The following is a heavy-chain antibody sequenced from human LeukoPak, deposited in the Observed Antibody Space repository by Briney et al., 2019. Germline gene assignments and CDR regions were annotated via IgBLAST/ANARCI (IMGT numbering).Heavy chain of an antibody. CDR3: ARRDSEQQLVEDAFDI. V-gene: IGHV1-8*01. Sequence: GASVKVSCKASGYTFTSYDINWVRQATGQGLEWMGWMNPNSGNTGYAQKFQGRVTMTRNTSISTAYMELSSLKASDTAMYYCARRDSEQQLVEDAFDIWGQRTMVTVSS. D-gene: IGHD6-13*01. CDR1: GYTFTSYD. J-gene: IGHJ3*02. CDR2: MNPNSGNT.